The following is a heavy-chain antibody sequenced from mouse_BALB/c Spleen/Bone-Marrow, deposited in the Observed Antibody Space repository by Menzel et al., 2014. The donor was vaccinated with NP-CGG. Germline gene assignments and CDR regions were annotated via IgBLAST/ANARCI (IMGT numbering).Heavy chain of an antibody. D-gene: IGHD2-10*02. Sequence: SGPELVKPGASVKMSCKASGYTFTSYVMHWVKQKLGQGLEWIGYINPYNDGTKYNEKFKGKATLTSDKSSSTAYMELSSLTSGDSAVYYCARGGYGNVYYAMDYWGQGTSATVSS. CDR3: ARGGYGNVYYAMDY. J-gene: IGHJ4*01. V-gene: IGHV1-14*01. CDR1: GYTFTSYV. CDR2: INPYNDGT.